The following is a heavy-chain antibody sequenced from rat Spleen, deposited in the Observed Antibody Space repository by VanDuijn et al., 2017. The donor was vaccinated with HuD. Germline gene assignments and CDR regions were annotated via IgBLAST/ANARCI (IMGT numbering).Heavy chain of an antibody. CDR2: ISSDGRRN. Sequence: EVQLVESGGGLVQPGRSLKLSCSASGFTFSDYYMAWVRQAPTKGLEWVATISSDGRRNYYRDSLKGRFTISRDNAKSTLYLQMDSLRSEDTASYYCTTALYVMDAWGQGASVTVSS. J-gene: IGHJ4*01. CDR1: GFTFSDYY. V-gene: IGHV5-29*01. CDR3: TTALYVMDA.